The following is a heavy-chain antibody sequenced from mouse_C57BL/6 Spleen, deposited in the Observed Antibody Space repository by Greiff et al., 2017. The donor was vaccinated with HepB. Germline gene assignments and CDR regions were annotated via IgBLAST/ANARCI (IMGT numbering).Heavy chain of an antibody. V-gene: IGHV14-2*01. J-gene: IGHJ4*01. CDR1: GFNIKDYY. D-gene: IGHD1-1*01. CDR2: IDPEDGET. Sequence: VQLQQSGAELVKPGASVKLSCTASGFNIKDYYMHWVKQRTEQGLEWIGRIDPEDGETKYAPTFQGKATITADTSSNTAYLQLSSLTSEDTAVYYCARDPYYYGSKGYAMDYWGQGTSVTVSS. CDR3: ARDPYYYGSKGYAMDY.